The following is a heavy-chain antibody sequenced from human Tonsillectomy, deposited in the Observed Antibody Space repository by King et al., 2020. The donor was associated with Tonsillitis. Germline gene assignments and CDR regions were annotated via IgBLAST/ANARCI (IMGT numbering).Heavy chain of an antibody. CDR2: IYYSGST. V-gene: IGHV4-39*01. Sequence: QLQESGPGLVKPSETLSLTCTVSGGSISSSRYYWGWIRQPPGKGREWIGSIYYSGSTYYNPSLKSRVTISANTSKNQFSLKLSSVTAANTAVYYGAPTAYGSGSFTDYWGQGTLVTVSS. J-gene: IGHJ4*02. D-gene: IGHD3-10*01. CDR1: GGSISSSRYY. CDR3: APTAYGSGSFTDY.